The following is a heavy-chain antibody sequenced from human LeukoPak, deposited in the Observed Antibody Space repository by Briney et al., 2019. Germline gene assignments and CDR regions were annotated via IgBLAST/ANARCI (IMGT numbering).Heavy chain of an antibody. CDR3: XRDPITNLYSSGWTDPYYFDY. CDR1: GFTFGDYA. J-gene: IGHJ4*02. Sequence: PGGSLRLSCTASGFTFGDYAMSWVRQAPXXXXXXXXXXXXXXXXXXTEYAASVKGRFTISRDDSKSIAYLQMNSLITEDTAVXYXXRDPITNLYSSGWTDPYYFDYWGQGTLVTVSS. CDR2: XXXXXXXXXT. D-gene: IGHD6-19*01. V-gene: IGHV3-49*04.